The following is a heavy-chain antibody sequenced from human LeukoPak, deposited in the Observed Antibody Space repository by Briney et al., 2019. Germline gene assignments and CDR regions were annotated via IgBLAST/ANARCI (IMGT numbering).Heavy chain of an antibody. CDR1: GSTVSRNY. D-gene: IGHD5-12*01. CDR3: AKHPNGGYVGAFDF. J-gene: IGHJ3*01. V-gene: IGHV3-53*01. Sequence: GGSLRLSCAASGSTVSRNYMSWVRQAPGKGLEWVSVIYSADSAYYADSVRGRFTISRDNSKNTLYLQMNSLRAEDTAMYYCAKHPNGGYVGAFDFWGQGTLVTVSS. CDR2: IYSADSA.